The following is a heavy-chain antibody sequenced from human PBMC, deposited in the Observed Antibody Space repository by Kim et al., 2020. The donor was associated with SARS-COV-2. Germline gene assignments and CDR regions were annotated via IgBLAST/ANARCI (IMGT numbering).Heavy chain of an antibody. J-gene: IGHJ4*02. D-gene: IGHD2-2*01. CDR3: ARDGGYCSSTSCSLDD. V-gene: IGHV3-48*02. Sequence: SGKGRFTISRDNAKNSLYLKMNSLRDEDTAVYYCARDGGYCSSTSCSLDDWGQGTLVTVSS.